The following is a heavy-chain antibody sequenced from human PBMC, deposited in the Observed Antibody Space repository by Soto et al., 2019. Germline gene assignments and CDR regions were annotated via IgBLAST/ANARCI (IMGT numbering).Heavy chain of an antibody. CDR1: GFTFSTYW. J-gene: IGHJ3*02. D-gene: IGHD3-10*01. V-gene: IGHV3-74*01. CDR3: ARDHDRSGQSLTM. CDR2: INSAGSST. Sequence: EVQLVESGGGLVQPGGSLRLSCTASGFTFSTYWMDWVRQAPGKGLVWVSRINSAGSSTVYADSVKGRFTISRDNAENTLYLQMNNLSAEDTAVYYFARDHDRSGQSLTMCGQATMVTVSS.